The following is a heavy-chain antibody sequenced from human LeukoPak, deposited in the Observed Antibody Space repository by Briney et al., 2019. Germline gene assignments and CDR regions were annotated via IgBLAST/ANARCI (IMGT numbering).Heavy chain of an antibody. J-gene: IGHJ4*02. CDR2: ASSTSTYM. D-gene: IGHD5-12*01. CDR3: ARDGAGYDSYFDY. V-gene: IGHV3-21*01. Sequence: GGSLRLSCAASGFTFSNAWMGWVRQAPGKGLEWVSSASSTSTYMYYADSVKGRFTISRDNAKNSLYLQMNSLRANDTAVYYCARDGAGYDSYFDYWGQGTLVTVSS. CDR1: GFTFSNAW.